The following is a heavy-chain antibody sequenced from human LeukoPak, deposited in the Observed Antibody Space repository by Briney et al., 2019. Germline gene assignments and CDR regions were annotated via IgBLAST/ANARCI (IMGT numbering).Heavy chain of an antibody. CDR2: ISSSSSYI. J-gene: IGHJ6*03. D-gene: IGHD1-26*01. CDR1: GFTFLSYG. V-gene: IGHV3-21*01. Sequence: GGSLRLSCAASGFTFLSYGMHWVRQAPGKGLEWVSSISSSSSYIYYADSVKGRFTISRDNAKNSLYLQMNSLRAEDTAVYYCARAYSETYGLGYYYMDVWGKGTTVTISS. CDR3: ARAYSETYGLGYYYMDV.